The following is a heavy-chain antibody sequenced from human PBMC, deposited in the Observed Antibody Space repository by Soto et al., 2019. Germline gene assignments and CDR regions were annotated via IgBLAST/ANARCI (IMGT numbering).Heavy chain of an antibody. CDR2: ISYDGSNQ. Sequence: PGGSLRLSCAASGFTFSNFGMHWVRQAPGKGLEWVTVISYDGSNQYYADTVKGRFTISRDNSKNTLYLQMNSLRAEDTAVYYCAKDAADKAVIGPFDYWGQGILVTVSS. CDR1: GFTFSNFG. CDR3: AKDAADKAVIGPFDY. D-gene: IGHD2-21*01. J-gene: IGHJ4*02. V-gene: IGHV3-30*18.